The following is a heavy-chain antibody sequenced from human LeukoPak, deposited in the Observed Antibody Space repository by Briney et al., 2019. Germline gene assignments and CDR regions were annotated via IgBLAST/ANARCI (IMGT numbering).Heavy chain of an antibody. J-gene: IGHJ4*02. V-gene: IGHV3-33*01. CDR2: IWYDGTNK. CDR3: ARVLNNYDRSGYSAADY. Sequence: PGGSLRLSCAASGFGFSAYGMHGVRQAPGKGLDWVAVIWYDGTNKDYADSVKGRFTISRDNSKNTLYLQMNSLRAEDTAVYYCARVLNNYDRSGYSAADYWGQGTLVTASS. CDR1: GFGFSAYG. D-gene: IGHD3-22*01.